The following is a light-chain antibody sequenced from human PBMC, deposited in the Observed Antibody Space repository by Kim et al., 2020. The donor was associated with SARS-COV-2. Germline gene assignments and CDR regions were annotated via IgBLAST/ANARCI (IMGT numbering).Light chain of an antibody. CDR3: QSYDIGLSGSM. Sequence: QSVLTQPPSVSGAPGQRVSISCTGNNSNVGADYGVHWYQQVPGAAPKLLIYGDNNRPSGVPDRFSGSRSGTSASLAITGLQAEDEADYFCQSYDIGLSGSMFGGGTKVTVL. V-gene: IGLV1-40*01. J-gene: IGLJ3*02. CDR2: GDN. CDR1: NSNVGADYG.